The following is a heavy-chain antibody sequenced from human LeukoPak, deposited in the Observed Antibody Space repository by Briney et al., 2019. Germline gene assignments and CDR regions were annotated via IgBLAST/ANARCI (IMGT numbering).Heavy chain of an antibody. Sequence: PGGSLRLSCAASVFTFSSYSMNWVRQAPGKGLEWVSSISSSSYDINYTDSMKGRFTISRDNAKNSLYLQMNSLRVEDTAVYYCARWESSGRFDYWGEGTLVTVSS. CDR2: ISSSSYDI. J-gene: IGHJ4*02. CDR1: VFTFSSYS. V-gene: IGHV3-21*01. D-gene: IGHD6-19*01. CDR3: ARWESSGRFDY.